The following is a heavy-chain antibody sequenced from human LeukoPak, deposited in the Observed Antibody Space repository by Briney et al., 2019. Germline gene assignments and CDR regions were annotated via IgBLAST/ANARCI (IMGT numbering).Heavy chain of an antibody. CDR3: ARHFGPDVRKGAFSC. D-gene: IGHD3-3*01. J-gene: IGHJ4*02. Sequence: ESLRTSRKASGYKFTNNWIAWVRQNPGKGLEWMGIFFPGDADTRYSPPLQGQVTISVDKSISTAFLQWSSLKASDTAIYYCARHFGPDVRKGAFSCWGQGALISVSS. CDR2: FFPGDADT. CDR1: GYKFTNNW. V-gene: IGHV5-51*01.